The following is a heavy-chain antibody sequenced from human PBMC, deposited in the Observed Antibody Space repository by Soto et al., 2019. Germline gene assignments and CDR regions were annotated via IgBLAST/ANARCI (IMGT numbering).Heavy chain of an antibody. J-gene: IGHJ6*02. D-gene: IGHD3-10*02. CDR2: ISGSGGST. V-gene: IGHV3-23*01. CDR1: GFTFSSYA. CDR3: AKGYVEFYYYYYGMDV. Sequence: GGSLRLSCAASGFTFSSYATSWVRQAPGKGLEWVSAISGSGGSTYYADSVKGRFTISRDNSKNTLYLQMNSLRAEDTAVYYCAKGYVEFYYYYYGMDVWGQGTTVTVSS.